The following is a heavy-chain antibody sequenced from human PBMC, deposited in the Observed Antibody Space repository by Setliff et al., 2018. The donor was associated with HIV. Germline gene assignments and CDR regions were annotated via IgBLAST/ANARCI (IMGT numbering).Heavy chain of an antibody. CDR2: VHSTGTT. V-gene: IGHV4-4*07. CDR3: ARARITMIGGRLEPYAFDR. D-gene: IGHD3-10*01. CDR1: GGSFSTYY. J-gene: IGHJ3*01. Sequence: KPSETLSLTCTVSGGSFSTYYWSWIRQPAGEGPEYIGRVHSTGTTIYNPSLKSRVTMSVDASKNQLSLKLRSVTAADTAVYYCARARITMIGGRLEPYAFDRWGQGTKVTVSS.